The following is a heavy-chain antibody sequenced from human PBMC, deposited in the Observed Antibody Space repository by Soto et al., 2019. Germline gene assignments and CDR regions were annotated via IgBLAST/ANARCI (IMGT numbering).Heavy chain of an antibody. V-gene: IGHV3-23*05. Sequence: EVQLLESGGGLVQPGGSLRLSCIASGFSFSNYAMIWVRQAPGKGPEWVSSIEISGRATYYADAVKGRFTISRDDSKNAVYLQMSSLRGEDTAVYFCAKGDGVYFDHWGQGSLVTVSS. CDR3: AKGDGVYFDH. J-gene: IGHJ4*02. CDR2: IEISGRAT. CDR1: GFSFSNYA. D-gene: IGHD3-10*01.